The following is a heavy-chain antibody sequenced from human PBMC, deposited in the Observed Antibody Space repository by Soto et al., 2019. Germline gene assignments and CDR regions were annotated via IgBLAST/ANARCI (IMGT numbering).Heavy chain of an antibody. J-gene: IGHJ4*02. Sequence: AAVKVSCKAAGYTFTSYGSSWVRQPPGQGLEWMGWISAYNGNTNYAQKLQGRVTMTTDTSTSTAYMELRSLRSDDTAVYYCARSGYSGYEEGPFDYWGQGTLVTVSS. V-gene: IGHV1-18*04. CDR2: ISAYNGNT. CDR1: GYTFTSYG. CDR3: ARSGYSGYEEGPFDY. D-gene: IGHD5-12*01.